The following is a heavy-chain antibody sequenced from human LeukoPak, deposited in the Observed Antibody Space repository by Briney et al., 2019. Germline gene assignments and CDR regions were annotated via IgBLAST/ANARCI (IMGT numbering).Heavy chain of an antibody. D-gene: IGHD5-18*01. Sequence: SETLSLTCTVSGGSISSSSYYWGWIRQPPGKGLEWIGSIYYSGSTYYNPSLKSRVTISVDTSKNQFSLKLSSVTAADTAVYYCAREDTAMVKYYFDYWGQGTLVTVSS. J-gene: IGHJ4*02. CDR3: AREDTAMVKYYFDY. CDR1: GGSISSSSYY. CDR2: IYYSGST. V-gene: IGHV4-39*07.